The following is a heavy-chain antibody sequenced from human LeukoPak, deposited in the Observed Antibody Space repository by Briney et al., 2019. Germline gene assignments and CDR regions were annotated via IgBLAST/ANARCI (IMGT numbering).Heavy chain of an antibody. J-gene: IGHJ6*02. D-gene: IGHD2-15*01. Sequence: SDTLSLSPALSLGSLTSYYWTCIPHPPGNGLEAIRDIYCSGSTNYNPSLKSRVTISLDTSKNQFSLKLSSVSAADTAVSYCARGYRRPAGVYYYYGMDVWGQGTTVTVS. V-gene: IGHV4-59*07. CDR1: LGSLTSYY. CDR2: IYCSGST. CDR3: ARGYRRPAGVYYYYGMDV.